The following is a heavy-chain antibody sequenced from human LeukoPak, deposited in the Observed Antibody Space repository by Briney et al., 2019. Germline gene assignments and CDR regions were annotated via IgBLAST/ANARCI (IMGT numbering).Heavy chain of an antibody. Sequence: GGSLRLSCAASGFSFSTYNMNWVRQAPGKGLEWVSYISSSNIYYADSVKGRFTISRDNAKNSLYLQMNSLRAEDTALYYCARDRGGIGYYMDVWGNGTTVTVSS. CDR1: GFSFSTYN. V-gene: IGHV3-48*01. CDR3: ARDRGGIGYYMDV. CDR2: ISSSNI. J-gene: IGHJ6*03. D-gene: IGHD3-16*02.